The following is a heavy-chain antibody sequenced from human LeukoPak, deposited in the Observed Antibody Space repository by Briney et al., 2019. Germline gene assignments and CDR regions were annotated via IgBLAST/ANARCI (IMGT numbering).Heavy chain of an antibody. CDR3: ARDAYSNCYYWFDP. CDR1: GGSIIGYY. D-gene: IGHD6-25*01. J-gene: IGHJ5*02. V-gene: IGHV4-4*07. Sequence: PSETLSLTCTVSGGSIIGYYWSWIRQPAGEGLEWIGRIYSSGSTNYNPSLQSRVTISVDKSNNQFSLKLTSVTAADTAVYYCARDAYSNCYYWFDPWGQGTLVTVSS. CDR2: IYSSGST.